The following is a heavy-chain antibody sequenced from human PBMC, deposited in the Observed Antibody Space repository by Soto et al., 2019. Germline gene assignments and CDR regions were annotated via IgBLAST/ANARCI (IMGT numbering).Heavy chain of an antibody. D-gene: IGHD3-22*01. CDR3: AKDDYYDKTPTGLFDY. V-gene: IGHV3-30*18. J-gene: IGHJ4*02. CDR2: ISYDGSNK. CDR1: GFTFSSYG. Sequence: SLRLSCAASGFTFSSYGMHWVRQAPGKGLEWVAVISYDGSNKYYADSVKGRFTISRDNSKNTLYLQMNSLRAEDTAVYYRAKDDYYDKTPTGLFDYWGQGTLVTVSS.